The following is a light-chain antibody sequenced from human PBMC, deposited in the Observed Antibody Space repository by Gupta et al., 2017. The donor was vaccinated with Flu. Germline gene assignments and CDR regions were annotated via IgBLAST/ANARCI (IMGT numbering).Light chain of an antibody. CDR2: AAS. Sequence: DIQMTQSPSSLSASVGDRVTITCRASQSISSYLNWYQQKPGKAPKLLIYAASSWQSGVPSRFSGSGSGTDFTLTISSLQPEDFATYYCQQCDSTPRSFGQGTKLEIK. J-gene: IGKJ2*04. CDR3: QQCDSTPRS. V-gene: IGKV1-39*01. CDR1: QSISSY.